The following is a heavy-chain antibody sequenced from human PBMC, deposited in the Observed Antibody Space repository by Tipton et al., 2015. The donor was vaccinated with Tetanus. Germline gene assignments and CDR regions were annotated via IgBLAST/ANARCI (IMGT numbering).Heavy chain of an antibody. CDR2: ISGSGGST. CDR1: GFTFSSYA. V-gene: IGHV3-23*01. D-gene: IGHD3-3*01. CDR3: AKNQFAIFGVVIIYHPAYFDY. Sequence: GSLRLSCAASGFTFSSYAMSWVRQAPGKGLEWVSAISGSGGSTYYADSVKGRFTISRDNSKNTLYLQMNSLRAEDTAVYYCAKNQFAIFGVVIIYHPAYFDYWGQGTLVTVSS. J-gene: IGHJ4*02.